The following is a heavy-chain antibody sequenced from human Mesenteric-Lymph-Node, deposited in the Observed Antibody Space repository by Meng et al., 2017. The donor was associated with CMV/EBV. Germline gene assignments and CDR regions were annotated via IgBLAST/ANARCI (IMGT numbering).Heavy chain of an antibody. CDR2: INSSSYR. D-gene: IGHD3-3*01. Sequence: GESLKISCAVSGFTFSNYAMNWVRQAPGKGLEWVASINSSSYRYYADSLKGRFTISRDNDKNLLFLQMNSLSADDTALYYCARAQPLGEFFYWGQGTPVTVSS. CDR3: ARAQPLGEFFY. J-gene: IGHJ4*02. V-gene: IGHV3-69-1*02. CDR1: GFTFSNYA.